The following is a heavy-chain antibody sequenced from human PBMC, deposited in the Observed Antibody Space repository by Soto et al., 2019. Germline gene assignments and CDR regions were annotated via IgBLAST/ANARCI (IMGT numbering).Heavy chain of an antibody. CDR1: GYTFISYY. J-gene: IGHJ4*02. CDR3: ATTLIYGDPGDY. V-gene: IGHV1-46*01. Sequence: QVQVQQSGAEVKEPGASVRISSKASGYTFISYYMHWVRQAPGQGLEWMGIIDPSGARTTYAQRFRGRVTRTWDTSWSTFYMDMTILRPADTAVYFCATTLIYGDPGDYRGQGTVVSVSS. D-gene: IGHD3-10*01. CDR2: IDPSGART.